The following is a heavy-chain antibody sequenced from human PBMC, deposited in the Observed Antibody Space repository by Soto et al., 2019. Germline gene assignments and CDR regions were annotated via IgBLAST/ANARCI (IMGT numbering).Heavy chain of an antibody. V-gene: IGHV4-34*01. CDR2: INHSGST. D-gene: IGHD2-2*01. CDR3: ARGGIVVVPAAMRSWNY. J-gene: IGHJ4*02. Sequence: QVQLQQWGAGLLKPSETLSLTCAVYGGSFSGYYWSWIRQPPGKGLEWIGEINHSGSTNYNPSLKSRVTTSGDTSKNQFSLKLSSVTAADTAVYYCARGGIVVVPAAMRSWNYWGQGTLVTVSS. CDR1: GGSFSGYY.